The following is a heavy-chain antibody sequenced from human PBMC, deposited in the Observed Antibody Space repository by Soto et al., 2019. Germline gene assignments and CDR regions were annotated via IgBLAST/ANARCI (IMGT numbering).Heavy chain of an antibody. CDR2: ISGSGGST. D-gene: IGHD5-18*01. J-gene: IGHJ4*02. CDR3: AKPQYIYAPGFDY. Sequence: GSLRLSCAASGFTLSSYAMSWVRQAPGKGLEWVSAISGSGGSTYYADSVKGRFTISRDNSKNPRYRQMNSLRAEDPDVYYCAKPQYIYAPGFDYWGQGPLVTVSS. V-gene: IGHV3-23*01. CDR1: GFTLSSYA.